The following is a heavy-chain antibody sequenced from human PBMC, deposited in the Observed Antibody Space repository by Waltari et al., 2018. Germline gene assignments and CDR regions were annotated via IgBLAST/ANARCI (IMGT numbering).Heavy chain of an antibody. CDR2: LNHSGST. J-gene: IGHJ4*02. CDR3: ARSVWFGEPQNGHYFDY. CDR1: GGSFSGYY. Sequence: QVQLQQWGAGLLKPSETLSLTCAVYGGSFSGYYWSWIRQPPGKGLEWIGELNHSGSTNYNPSLMSRGTISVDTSKNHFSLKLSSVTAADTAVYYCARSVWFGEPQNGHYFDYWGQGTLVTVSS. D-gene: IGHD3-10*01. V-gene: IGHV4-34*01.